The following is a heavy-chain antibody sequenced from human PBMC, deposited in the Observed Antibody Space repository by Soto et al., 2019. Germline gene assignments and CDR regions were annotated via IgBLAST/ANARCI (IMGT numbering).Heavy chain of an antibody. CDR2: IKNKLNSYTV. V-gene: IGHV3-72*01. CDR1: GFTFSSYS. Sequence: GGSLRLSCAASGFTFSSYSMNWVRQAPGMGLEWVARIKNKLNSYTVEYAASLEGRFTISRDDSKNSVYLQMNSLKTEDTAVYFCARARRGYPPDEWGQGTLVTVSS. J-gene: IGHJ4*02. CDR3: ARARRGYPPDE. D-gene: IGHD3-22*01.